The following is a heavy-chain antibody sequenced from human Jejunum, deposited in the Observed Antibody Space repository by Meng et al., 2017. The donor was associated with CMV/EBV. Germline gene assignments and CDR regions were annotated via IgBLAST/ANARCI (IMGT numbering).Heavy chain of an antibody. Sequence: KASGDKFINYGVAWVRQAPGQGLEWMGWINTYNGNTNYVQSLQGRVSMTTDTSTTTVYMELRSLRSDDTALYYCARSYTSYSFFDFWGQGTMVTVSS. CDR1: GDKFINYG. CDR3: ARSYTSYSFFDF. D-gene: IGHD2-21*01. CDR2: INTYNGNT. J-gene: IGHJ3*01. V-gene: IGHV1-18*01.